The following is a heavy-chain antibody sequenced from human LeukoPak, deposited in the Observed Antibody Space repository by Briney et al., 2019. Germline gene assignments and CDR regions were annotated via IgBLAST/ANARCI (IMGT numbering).Heavy chain of an antibody. J-gene: IGHJ4*02. CDR3: AKDHPIYYDSSGYYPGY. CDR1: GFTFSSYG. V-gene: IGHV3-30*18. CDR2: ISYDGSNK. D-gene: IGHD3-22*01. Sequence: PGGSLRLSCAASGFTFSSYGMHWVRQAPGKGLEWVAVISYDGSNKYYADSMKGRFTISRDNSKNTLYLQMNSLSAEDTAVHYCAKDHPIYYDSSGYYPGYWGQGTLVTVSS.